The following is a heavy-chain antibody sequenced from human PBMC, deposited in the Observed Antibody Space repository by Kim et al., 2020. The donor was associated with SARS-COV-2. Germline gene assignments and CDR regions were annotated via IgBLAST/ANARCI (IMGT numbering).Heavy chain of an antibody. D-gene: IGHD3-22*01. CDR3: ARGAWYYYDSNGYNFDY. Sequence: LKSRVTMSVDTSKNQFSLNLSSVTAADTAVYYCARGAWYYYDSNGYNFDYWGQGILVIVSS. V-gene: IGHV4-59*09. J-gene: IGHJ4*02.